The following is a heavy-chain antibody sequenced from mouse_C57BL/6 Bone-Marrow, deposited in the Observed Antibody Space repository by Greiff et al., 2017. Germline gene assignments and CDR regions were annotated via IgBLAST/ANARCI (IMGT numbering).Heavy chain of an antibody. J-gene: IGHJ3*01. Sequence: SGPGLVQPSQSLSITCTVSGFSLTSYGVHWVRQSPGKGLEWLGVIWSGGSTDYNAAFISRLSISKDNSTSQVFFTMNSLQADDTAIYYCARKHYSNYWFAYWGQGTLVTVSA. CDR3: ARKHYSNYWFAY. D-gene: IGHD2-5*01. CDR1: GFSLTSYG. V-gene: IGHV2-2*01. CDR2: IWSGGST.